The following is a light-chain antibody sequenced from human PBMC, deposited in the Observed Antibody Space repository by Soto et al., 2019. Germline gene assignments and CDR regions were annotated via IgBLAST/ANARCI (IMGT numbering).Light chain of an antibody. CDR3: QQGSSFPVT. CDR2: ASS. V-gene: IGKV1-12*01. Sequence: DIPMTQSPSSVSASVGDRVTITCRASQRLSSWLSWYQQKPGRATKLLIYASSTLQSGVPSRFSGSGSATDFTLTISSLQPEDFATYYCQQGSSFPVTFGGGTKVEVK. CDR1: QRLSSW. J-gene: IGKJ4*01.